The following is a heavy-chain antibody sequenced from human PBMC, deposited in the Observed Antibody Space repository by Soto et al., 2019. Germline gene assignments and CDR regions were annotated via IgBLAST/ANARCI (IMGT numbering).Heavy chain of an antibody. J-gene: IGHJ4*02. Sequence: GGSLRLSCAASGFSFGSYAMHWVRQAQGKGRGWVATIGYDGKNKNYADSVKGRFTISRDNSKNTLYLQMSSLRVEDMAVYYCARDYYDSSAARTAGYWGQGTLVTVSS. D-gene: IGHD3-22*01. V-gene: IGHV3-33*01. CDR3: ARDYYDSSAARTAGY. CDR1: GFSFGSYA. CDR2: IGYDGKNK.